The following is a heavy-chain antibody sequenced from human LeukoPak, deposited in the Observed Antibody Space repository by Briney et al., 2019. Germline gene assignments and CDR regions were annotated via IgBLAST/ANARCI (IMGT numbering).Heavy chain of an antibody. CDR2: IRYDGSNK. CDR1: GFTFSSYG. V-gene: IGHV3-30*02. J-gene: IGHJ4*02. Sequence: GGSLRLSCAASGFTFSSYGMHWVRQAPGKGLEWVAFIRYDGSNKYYADSVKGRLTISRDNSKNTLYLQMNSLRAEDTAIYYCAKNESFVSGGCFDYWGQGTLVTVSS. D-gene: IGHD1-26*01. CDR3: AKNESFVSGGCFDY.